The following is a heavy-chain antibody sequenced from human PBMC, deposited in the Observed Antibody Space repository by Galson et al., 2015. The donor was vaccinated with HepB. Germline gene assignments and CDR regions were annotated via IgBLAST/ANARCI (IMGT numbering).Heavy chain of an antibody. J-gene: IGHJ6*02. CDR2: ISAYNGNT. V-gene: IGHV1-18*04. D-gene: IGHD3-3*01. CDR1: GYTFTSYG. CDR3: ARAVVKLRFLEWLLSGMDV. Sequence: SVKVSCKASGYTFTSYGISWVRQAPGQGLEWMGWISAYNGNTNYAQKLQGRVTMTTDTSTSTAYMELRSLRSDDTAVYYCARAVVKLRFLEWLLSGMDVWGQGTTVTVSS.